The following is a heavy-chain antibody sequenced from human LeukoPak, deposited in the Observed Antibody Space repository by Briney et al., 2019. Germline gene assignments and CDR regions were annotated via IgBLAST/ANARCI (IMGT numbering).Heavy chain of an antibody. V-gene: IGHV4-4*07. J-gene: IGHJ5*02. CDR2: IYTSGST. Sequence: PSETLSLTCTVSGGSISSYYWSWIRQPAGKGLEWIGRIYTSGSTNYNPSLKSRVTMSVDTSKNQFSLKLSSVTAADAAVYYCARDGSDYGGKSNWFDPWGQGTLVTVSS. CDR3: ARDGSDYGGKSNWFDP. CDR1: GGSISSYY. D-gene: IGHD4-23*01.